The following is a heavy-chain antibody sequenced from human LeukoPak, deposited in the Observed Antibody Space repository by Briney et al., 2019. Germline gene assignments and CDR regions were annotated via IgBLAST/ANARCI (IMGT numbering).Heavy chain of an antibody. CDR3: AAGPVWGRIVLDY. CDR2: IKSRTDGETT. CDR1: GFIFSTAW. Sequence: GGSLRLSCAASGFIFSTAWVGWVRQAPGKGLEWVGRIKSRTDGETTEYAAPVQGRFTISRDDSRNTLYLQMNSLKTDDTAVYYCAAGPVWGRIVLDYWVQGTLVTVSS. D-gene: IGHD7-27*01. V-gene: IGHV3-15*01. J-gene: IGHJ4*02.